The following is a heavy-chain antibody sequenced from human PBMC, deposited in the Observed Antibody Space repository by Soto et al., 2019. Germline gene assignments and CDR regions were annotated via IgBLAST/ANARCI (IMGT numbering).Heavy chain of an antibody. Sequence: ASAKVSCKASGYTFTSYDINWVRQAPGQGLEWVGWMNPNSGNTGYAQKFQGRVTMTRNTSISTAYMELSSLRSEDTAVYYCARGHNWNVKSYYFDYWGQGTLVTVSS. J-gene: IGHJ4*02. CDR3: ARGHNWNVKSYYFDY. V-gene: IGHV1-8*01. CDR2: MNPNSGNT. D-gene: IGHD1-20*01. CDR1: GYTFTSYD.